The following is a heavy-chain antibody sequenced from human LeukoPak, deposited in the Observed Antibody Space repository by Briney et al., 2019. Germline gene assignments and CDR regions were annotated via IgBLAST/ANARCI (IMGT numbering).Heavy chain of an antibody. Sequence: SETLSLTRAVSGYSISSGYYWSWIRQPPGKGLEWIGYIYYSGSTYYNPSLKSRDTISVDTSKNQFSLKLSSVTAADTAVYYCARVEYSYPVGYYHYMDVWGKGTTVTVSS. CDR2: IYYSGST. V-gene: IGHV4-30-4*08. CDR3: ARVEYSYPVGYYHYMDV. J-gene: IGHJ6*03. CDR1: GYSISSGYY. D-gene: IGHD5-18*01.